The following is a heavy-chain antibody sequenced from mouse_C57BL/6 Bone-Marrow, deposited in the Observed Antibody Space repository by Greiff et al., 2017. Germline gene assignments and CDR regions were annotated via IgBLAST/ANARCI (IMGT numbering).Heavy chain of an antibody. V-gene: IGHV3-6*01. D-gene: IGHD3-2*02. Sequence: EVQLVESGPGLVKPSQSLSLTCSVTGYSITSGYYWNWIRQFPGNKLEWMGYISYDGSNNYNPSLKNRISITRDTSKNQFFLKLNSVTTEDTATYYCARGAAQAPWFAYWGQGTLVTVSA. CDR1: GYSITSGYY. J-gene: IGHJ3*01. CDR2: ISYDGSN. CDR3: ARGAAQAPWFAY.